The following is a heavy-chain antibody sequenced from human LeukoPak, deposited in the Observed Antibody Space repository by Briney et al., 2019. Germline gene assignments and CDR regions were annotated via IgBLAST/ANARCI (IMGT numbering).Heavy chain of an antibody. CDR2: IYYSGST. V-gene: IGHV4-30-4*07. CDR1: GGSISSGGYS. CDR3: ARRRIGGSSWNWFDP. D-gene: IGHD6-13*01. Sequence: SQTLSLTCAVSGGSISSGGYSWSWIRQPPGKGLEWIGYIYYSGSTNYNPSLKSRVAISVDTSKNQFSLKLSSVTAADTAVYYCARRRIGGSSWNWFDPWGQGTLVTVSS. J-gene: IGHJ5*02.